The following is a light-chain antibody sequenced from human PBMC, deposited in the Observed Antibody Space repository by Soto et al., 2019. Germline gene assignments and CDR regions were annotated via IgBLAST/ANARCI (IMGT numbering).Light chain of an antibody. Sequence: EIVLTQSPATLSVSPGERATLSCRASQSISSNLAWYQQKPGQAPRLLMFRTSSRATGFPARFSGSGSGTEFTLTISSLQSEDFAVYYCQQYNNWRTFGQGTKVDI. CDR3: QQYNNWRT. J-gene: IGKJ1*01. V-gene: IGKV3-15*01. CDR1: QSISSN. CDR2: RTS.